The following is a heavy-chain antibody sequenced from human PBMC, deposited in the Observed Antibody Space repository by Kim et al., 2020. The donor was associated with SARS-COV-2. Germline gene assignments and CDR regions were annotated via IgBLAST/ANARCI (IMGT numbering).Heavy chain of an antibody. D-gene: IGHD6-13*01. CDR2: ISWKSGSM. Sequence: GGSLRLSCAASGFSFGDYAMQWVRQAPGKGLEWVSGISWKSGSMGYADSVKGRFTISRDNAKNSLYLQMNSLRAEDTALYYCAKDIASRGSWSRGAFDIWGQGRMVTVSS. V-gene: IGHV3-9*01. J-gene: IGHJ3*02. CDR3: AKDIASRGSWSRGAFDI. CDR1: GFSFGDYA.